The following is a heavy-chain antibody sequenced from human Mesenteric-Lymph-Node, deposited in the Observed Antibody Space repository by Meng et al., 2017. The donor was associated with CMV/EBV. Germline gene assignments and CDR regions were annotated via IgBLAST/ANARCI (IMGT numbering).Heavy chain of an antibody. V-gene: IGHV4-34*01. J-gene: IGHJ4*02. D-gene: IGHD4-23*01. CDR1: GGSFSGYY. Sequence: LPSWGLVMFKPSATLSLTCAVFGGSFSGYYWSWIRQPPGKGLEWIGEINHSGSTNYNPSLKSRVTISVDTSKNQFSLKLSSVTAADTAVYYCARHQRWLKSEGGFNYWGQGTLVTVSS. CDR2: INHSGST. CDR3: ARHQRWLKSEGGFNY.